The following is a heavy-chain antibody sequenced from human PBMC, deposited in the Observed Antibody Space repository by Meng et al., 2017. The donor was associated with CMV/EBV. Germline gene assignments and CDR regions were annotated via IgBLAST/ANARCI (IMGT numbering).Heavy chain of an antibody. J-gene: IGHJ4*02. CDR2: IRYDGSNK. Sequence: GESLKISCAASGFTFSSYGMHWVRQAPGKGLEWVAFIRYDGSNKYYADSVKGRFTISRDNSKNTLCLQMNSLRAEDTAVYYCAKRKGGYSYGDFDYWGQGTLVTVSS. D-gene: IGHD5-18*01. CDR3: AKRKGGYSYGDFDY. V-gene: IGHV3-30*02. CDR1: GFTFSSYG.